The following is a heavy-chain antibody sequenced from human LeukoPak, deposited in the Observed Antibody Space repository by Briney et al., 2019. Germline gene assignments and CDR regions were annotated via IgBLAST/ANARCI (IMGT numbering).Heavy chain of an antibody. V-gene: IGHV4-59*01. CDR2: IHYSGST. CDR3: ARGLATSSWYFDL. Sequence: TETLSRTCTVSGVSISSYFWTWIRQPPGKGLEWIGYIHYSGSTNHNPSLKSRVTISIDTSKNQLSLKLTSVTAADTAVYYCARGLATSSWYFDLWGRGTLVTVSS. J-gene: IGHJ2*01. CDR1: GVSISSYF. D-gene: IGHD2-2*01.